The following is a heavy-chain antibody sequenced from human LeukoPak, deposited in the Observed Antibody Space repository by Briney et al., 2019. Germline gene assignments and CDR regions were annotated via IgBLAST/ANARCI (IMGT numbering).Heavy chain of an antibody. V-gene: IGHV3-30*02. D-gene: IGHD6-19*01. Sequence: GGSLRLSCAASGFTFSNYGMHWVRQAPGKGLEWVAVMWYDGTNKYYTDSVKGRFTISRDNAKNTLYLQMNSLRAEDTAVYYCAKILDKAGCFDLWGRGTLVTVSS. CDR3: AKILDKAGCFDL. J-gene: IGHJ2*01. CDR1: GFTFSNYG. CDR2: MWYDGTNK.